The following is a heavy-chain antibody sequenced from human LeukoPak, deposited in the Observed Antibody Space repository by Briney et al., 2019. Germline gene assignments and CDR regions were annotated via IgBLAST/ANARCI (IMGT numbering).Heavy chain of an antibody. Sequence: PGGSLRLSCAASGFTFSSYAMHWVRQAPGKGLEWVAVISYDGSNKYYADSVKGRFTTSRDNSKNTLYLQMNSLRAEDTAVYYCARDKYYYDSSGFVFDYWGQGTLVTVSS. V-gene: IGHV3-30-3*01. D-gene: IGHD3-22*01. CDR1: GFTFSSYA. CDR2: ISYDGSNK. J-gene: IGHJ4*02. CDR3: ARDKYYYDSSGFVFDY.